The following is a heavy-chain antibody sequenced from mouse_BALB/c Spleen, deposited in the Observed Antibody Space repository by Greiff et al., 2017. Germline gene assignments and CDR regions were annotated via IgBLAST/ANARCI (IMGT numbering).Heavy chain of an antibody. CDR3: AREDDYDAMDY. Sequence: VQLKQSGPELVKPGASVKISCKASGYTFTDYNMHWVKQSHGKSLEWIGYIYPYNGGTGYNQKFKSKATLTVDNSSSTAYMELRSLTSEDSAVYYCAREDDYDAMDYWGQGTSVTVSS. CDR2: IYPYNGGT. CDR1: GYTFTDYN. V-gene: IGHV1S29*02. J-gene: IGHJ4*01.